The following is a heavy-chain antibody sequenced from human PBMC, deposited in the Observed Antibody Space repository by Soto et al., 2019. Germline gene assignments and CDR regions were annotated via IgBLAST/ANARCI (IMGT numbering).Heavy chain of an antibody. CDR2: IWFDGSKK. D-gene: IGHD3-10*01. CDR1: GFSFSSYA. Sequence: QVPLVESGGGVVQPGKSLRLSCAASGFSFSSYAMHWVRQAPGKGLQWVALIWFDGSKKYYADSVKGRFTISRDRSKNTLDLQMNSLRVEHTAVYYCARQLLYGSGCHDYLYYGMDVWGQGTTGTLSS. V-gene: IGHV3-33*01. CDR3: ARQLLYGSGCHDYLYYGMDV. J-gene: IGHJ6*02.